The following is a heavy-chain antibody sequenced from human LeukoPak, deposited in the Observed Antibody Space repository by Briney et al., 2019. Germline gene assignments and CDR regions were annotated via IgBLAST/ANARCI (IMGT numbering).Heavy chain of an antibody. D-gene: IGHD6-13*01. CDR2: IYYSGST. J-gene: IGHJ5*02. Sequence: NPSETLSLTCTVSGGSITSSSYYWGWIRQPPGKGLEWIGNIYYSGSTYYNPSLKSRVTISVDTSKNQFSLKLSSVTAADTAVYFCARGINSGDSRFFDPWGQGTLVTVSS. V-gene: IGHV4-39*01. CDR1: GGSITSSSYY. CDR3: ARGINSGDSRFFDP.